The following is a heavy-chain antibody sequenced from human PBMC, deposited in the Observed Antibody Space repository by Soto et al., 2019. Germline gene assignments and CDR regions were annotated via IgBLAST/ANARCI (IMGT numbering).Heavy chain of an antibody. CDR2: ISINGVGT. V-gene: IGHV3-64*01. CDR3: ARRARPDFYYMDV. CDR1: GFTLSGYA. J-gene: IGHJ6*03. D-gene: IGHD6-6*01. Sequence: PGGSLRLSCAASGFTLSGYAMDWVRQAPGKGLEYVSGISINGVGTYYANSVQGRFTISRDNSKNTVYLQMGSLRPEDMAVYYCARRARPDFYYMDVWGKGTTVTVSS.